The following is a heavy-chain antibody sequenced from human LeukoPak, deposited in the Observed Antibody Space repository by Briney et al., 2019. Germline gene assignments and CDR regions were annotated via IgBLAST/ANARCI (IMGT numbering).Heavy chain of an antibody. Sequence: GGSLRLSCAASGFTFSSYAMHWVRQAPGKGLEWVAVISYDGSNKYYADSVKGRFTISRDNSKNTLYLQMNSLRAEDTAVYYCARGQLGTLGTLDYWGQGTLVTVSS. CDR2: ISYDGSNK. V-gene: IGHV3-30*04. J-gene: IGHJ4*02. D-gene: IGHD1-1*01. CDR1: GFTFSSYA. CDR3: ARGQLGTLGTLDY.